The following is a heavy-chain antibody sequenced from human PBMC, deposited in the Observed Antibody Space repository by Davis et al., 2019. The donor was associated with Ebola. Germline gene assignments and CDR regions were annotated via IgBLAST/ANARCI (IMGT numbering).Heavy chain of an antibody. J-gene: IGHJ3*02. V-gene: IGHV3-23*01. D-gene: IGHD1-26*01. CDR2: LGTSADT. Sequence: GGSLRLSCAASGFIFRSYVMSWVRQAPGKGLEWVSTLGTSADTYYADSVKGRFTISRDNSKNTLYLQMNGLRVEDTAIYSCVKDTSNIWFDIWGQGTMVTVSS. CDR1: GFIFRSYV. CDR3: VKDTSNIWFDI.